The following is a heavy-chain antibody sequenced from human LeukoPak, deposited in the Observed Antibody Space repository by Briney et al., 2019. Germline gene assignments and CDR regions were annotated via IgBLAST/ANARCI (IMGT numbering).Heavy chain of an antibody. CDR3: ARAQLRKAMSFDC. D-gene: IGHD1-1*01. CDR2: IYYSGST. V-gene: IGHV4-59*12. CDR1: GGSISSYY. Sequence: PSETLSLTCTVSGGSISSYYWSWIRQPPGKGLEWIGYIYYSGSTNYNPSLKSRVTISVDTSKNQFSLKLSSVTAADTAVYYCARAQLRKAMSFDCWGQGTLVTVSS. J-gene: IGHJ4*02.